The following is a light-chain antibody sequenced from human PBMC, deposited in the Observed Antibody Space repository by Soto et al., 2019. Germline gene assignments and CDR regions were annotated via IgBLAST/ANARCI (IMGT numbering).Light chain of an antibody. J-gene: IGKJ5*01. CDR2: GAS. V-gene: IGKV3-20*01. CDR3: QQYRSSPALT. CDR1: QSVSSSY. Sequence: EIVLTQSPGTLSWSPGERATLSCRASQSVSSSYLAWYQQKPGQAPRLLIYGASSRATGIPDRFSGSGSGTDFTLTISRLEPEDFEVDYCQQYRSSPALTVGQGTRLEIK.